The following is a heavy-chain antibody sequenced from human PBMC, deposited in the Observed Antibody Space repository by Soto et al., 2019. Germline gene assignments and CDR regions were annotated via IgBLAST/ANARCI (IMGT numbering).Heavy chain of an antibody. V-gene: IGHV3-23*01. J-gene: IGHJ1*01. CDR1: GFTFSTYA. CDR3: AKSGFADLEY. D-gene: IGHD1-26*01. CDR2: VGGGGDHT. Sequence: EVQLLQSGGGLVQPGGSLRLSCAASGFTFSTYAMAWVRQAPGKGLEWVSTVGGGGDHTYYADSVKGRSTISRDASKNTLYLQMDSLRVEDTAVYYCAKSGFADLEYWGQGALVTVSS.